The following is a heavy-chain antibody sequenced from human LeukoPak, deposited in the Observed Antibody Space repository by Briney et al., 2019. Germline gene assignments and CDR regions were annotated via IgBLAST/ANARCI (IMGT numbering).Heavy chain of an antibody. CDR3: AKDRRAGSYDY. D-gene: IGHD3-10*01. CDR2: ISGSGGNT. J-gene: IGHJ4*02. Sequence: GGSLRLSCAASGFTFSRNGMTWVRQAPGKGLEWVSAISGSGGNTYYADSVKGRFTISRDNSKNTLYLQMNSLRAEDTAVYYCAKDRRAGSYDYWGQGTLVTVSS. V-gene: IGHV3-23*01. CDR1: GFTFSRNG.